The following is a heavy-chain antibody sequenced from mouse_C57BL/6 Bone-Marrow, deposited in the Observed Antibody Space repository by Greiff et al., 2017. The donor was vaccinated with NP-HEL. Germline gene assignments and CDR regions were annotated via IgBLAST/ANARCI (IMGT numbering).Heavy chain of an antibody. J-gene: IGHJ3*01. CDR2: IYPRSGNT. V-gene: IGHV1-81*01. CDR3: ARERNGSTMVTTDAY. CDR1: GYTFTSYG. D-gene: IGHD2-2*01. Sequence: VQRVESGAELARPGASVKLSCKASGYTFTSYGISWVKQRTGQGLEWIGEIYPRSGNTYYNEKFKGKATLTADKSSSTAYMELRSLTSEDSAVYFCARERNGSTMVTTDAYWGQGTLVTVSA.